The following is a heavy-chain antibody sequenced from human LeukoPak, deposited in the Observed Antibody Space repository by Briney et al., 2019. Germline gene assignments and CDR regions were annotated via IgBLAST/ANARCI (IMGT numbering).Heavy chain of an antibody. CDR1: GFTVSSNS. D-gene: IGHD3-10*02. CDR2: IYSDNT. J-gene: IGHJ6*04. CDR3: AELGITMIGGV. V-gene: IGHV3-53*01. Sequence: GGSLRLSCTVSGFTVSSNSMSWVRQAPGKGLEWVSFIYSDNTHYSDSAKGRFTISRDNSKNTLYLQMNSLRAEDTAVYYCAELGITMIGGVWGKGTTVTISS.